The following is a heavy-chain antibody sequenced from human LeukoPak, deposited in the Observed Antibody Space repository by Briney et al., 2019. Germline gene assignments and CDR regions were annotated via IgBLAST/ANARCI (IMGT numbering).Heavy chain of an antibody. Sequence: SETLSLTRTVSGGSISSGGYYWSWIRQHPGKGLEWIGYIYYSGSTNYNPSLKSRVTISVDTSKNQFSLKLSSVTAADTAVYYCARVIAAADMNWFDPWGQGTLVTVSS. CDR2: IYYSGST. D-gene: IGHD6-13*01. CDR1: GGSISSGGYY. J-gene: IGHJ5*02. CDR3: ARVIAAADMNWFDP. V-gene: IGHV4-61*08.